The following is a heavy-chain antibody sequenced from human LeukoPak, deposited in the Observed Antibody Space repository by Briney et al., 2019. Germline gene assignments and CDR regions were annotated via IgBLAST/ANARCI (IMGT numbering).Heavy chain of an antibody. CDR1: GFTFSSYS. CDR2: ISSSSSYI. V-gene: IGHV3-21*01. D-gene: IGHD6-19*01. J-gene: IGHJ6*02. Sequence: KPGGSLRLSCAASGFTFSSYSMNWVRQAPGKGLEWVSSISSSSSYIYYADSVKGRFTISRDNAKNSLYLQMNSLRAEDTAVYYCARDHSSGWNYYYYGMDVWGQGTTVTVSS. CDR3: ARDHSSGWNYYYYGMDV.